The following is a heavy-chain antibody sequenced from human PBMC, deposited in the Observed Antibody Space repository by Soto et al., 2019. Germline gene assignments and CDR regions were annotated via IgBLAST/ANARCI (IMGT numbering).Heavy chain of an antibody. Sequence: PGGSLRLSCAASGFTFSSYAMHWVRQAPGKGLEWVAVISYDGSNKYYADSVKGRFTISRDNSKNTLYLQMNSLRAEDTAVYYCASAGQQLVWYFDYWGHGTLV. CDR2: ISYDGSNK. V-gene: IGHV3-30-3*01. CDR3: ASAGQQLVWYFDY. D-gene: IGHD6-13*01. J-gene: IGHJ4*01. CDR1: GFTFSSYA.